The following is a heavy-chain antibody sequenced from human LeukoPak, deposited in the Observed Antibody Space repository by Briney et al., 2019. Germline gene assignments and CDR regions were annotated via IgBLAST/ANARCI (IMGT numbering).Heavy chain of an antibody. J-gene: IGHJ4*02. CDR1: GYTFTSYA. Sequence: GASVKVSCKASGYTFTSYAMHWVRQAPGQRLEWMGWINAGNGNTKYSQKFQGRVTITRDTSASTAYMELSSLRSEDTAVYYCARDVSPNWNDGGCFDCWGQGTLVTVSS. CDR2: INAGNGNT. D-gene: IGHD1-20*01. CDR3: ARDVSPNWNDGGCFDC. V-gene: IGHV1-3*01.